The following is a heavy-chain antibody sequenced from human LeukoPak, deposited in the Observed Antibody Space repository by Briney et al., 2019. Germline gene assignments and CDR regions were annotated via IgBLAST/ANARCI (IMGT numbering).Heavy chain of an antibody. V-gene: IGHV3-33*01. CDR2: IWYDGSNK. CDR1: GFTFSSYG. J-gene: IGHJ5*02. CDR3: ARDGSGSYPQNWSDP. Sequence: GGSLRLSCAASGFTFSSYGMHWVRQAPGKGLEWVAVIWYDGSNKYYADSVKGRFTISRDNSKNTLYLQMNSLRAEDTAVYYCARDGSGSYPQNWSDPWGQGTLVTVSS. D-gene: IGHD3-10*01.